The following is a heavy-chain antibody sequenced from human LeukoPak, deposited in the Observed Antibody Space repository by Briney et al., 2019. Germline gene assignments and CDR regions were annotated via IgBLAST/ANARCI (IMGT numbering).Heavy chain of an antibody. CDR2: IDTSSHYI. V-gene: IGHV3-21*01. D-gene: IGHD2-2*01. CDR1: GFSFNSHN. Sequence: GGSLILSCAASGFSFNSHNMNWVRQAPGKGLEWVSFIDTSSHYIYYADSVRGRFTISRDNAKNSLFLEMSSLRAEDTAVYYCARNLGGCTSTSCYSDFDIWGQGNLATVSP. J-gene: IGHJ4*02. CDR3: ARNLGGCTSTSCYSDFDI.